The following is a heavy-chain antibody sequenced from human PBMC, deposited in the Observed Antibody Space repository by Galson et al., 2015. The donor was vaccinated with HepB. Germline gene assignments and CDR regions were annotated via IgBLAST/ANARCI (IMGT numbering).Heavy chain of an antibody. V-gene: IGHV1-46*01. CDR3: ARDNFEESSSTRFDY. Sequence: SVKVSCKASGYTFTSYYMHWVRQAPGQGLEWMGIINPSGGSTSYAQKFQGRVTMTRDTSTSTVYMELSSLRSEDTAVYYCARDNFEESSSTRFDYWGQGTLVTVSS. CDR1: GYTFTSYY. D-gene: IGHD6-6*01. CDR2: INPSGGST. J-gene: IGHJ4*02.